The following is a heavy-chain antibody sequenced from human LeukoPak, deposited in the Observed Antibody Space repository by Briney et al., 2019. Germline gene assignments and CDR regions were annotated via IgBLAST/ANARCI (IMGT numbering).Heavy chain of an antibody. V-gene: IGHV3-21*01. CDR1: GFTFSTYA. Sequence: GGSLRLSCAASGFTFSTYAMNWVRQAPGKGLEWVSSISSSSSYIYYADSVKGRFTISRDNAKNSLYLQMNSLRADDTAVYYCARGVYSYAKNDYWGQGTLVTVSS. CDR2: ISSSSSYI. CDR3: ARGVYSYAKNDY. J-gene: IGHJ4*02. D-gene: IGHD5-18*01.